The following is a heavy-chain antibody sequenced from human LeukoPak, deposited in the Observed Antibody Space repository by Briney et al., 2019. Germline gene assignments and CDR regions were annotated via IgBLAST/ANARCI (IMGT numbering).Heavy chain of an antibody. J-gene: IGHJ3*02. Sequence: ASVKVSCKASGYTFINYGITWVRQAPGQGLEWMGWISADSGDTKYAQKLQDRGTMTTDTSTNIADMELRSLRSDDTAVYFCASLNTGDGFDIWGQRTLVTASS. CDR3: ASLNTGDGFDI. D-gene: IGHD3-10*01. CDR2: ISADSGDT. V-gene: IGHV1-18*01. CDR1: GYTFINYG.